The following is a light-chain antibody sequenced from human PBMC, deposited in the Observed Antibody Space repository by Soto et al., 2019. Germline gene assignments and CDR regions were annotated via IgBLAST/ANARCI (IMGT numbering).Light chain of an antibody. CDR3: SSYTSSSTRV. J-gene: IGLJ1*01. V-gene: IGLV1-44*01. Sequence: QSVLTQPPSASGTPGQRVTISCSGSSSNIGSNTVNWYQQLPGMAPKLLIYSNNQRPSGVPDRFSGSKSGTSASLAISGLQSEDEADYYCSSYTSSSTRVFGTGTKVTVL. CDR2: SNN. CDR1: SSNIGSNT.